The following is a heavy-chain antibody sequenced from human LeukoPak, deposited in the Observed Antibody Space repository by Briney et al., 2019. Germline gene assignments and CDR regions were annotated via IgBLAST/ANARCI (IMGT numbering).Heavy chain of an antibody. CDR2: INPSGTGT. D-gene: IGHD5-24*01. Sequence: EASVKVPCKASGYTITNNYMHWVRQAPGQGLEWMGVINPSGTGTSYAQKFQGRITMSRDTSTSTVYMELSSLRSEDTAFYYCATDHSMANTAWWFDPWGQGTLVTVSS. CDR3: ATDHSMANTAWWFDP. CDR1: GYTITNNY. J-gene: IGHJ5*02. V-gene: IGHV1-46*01.